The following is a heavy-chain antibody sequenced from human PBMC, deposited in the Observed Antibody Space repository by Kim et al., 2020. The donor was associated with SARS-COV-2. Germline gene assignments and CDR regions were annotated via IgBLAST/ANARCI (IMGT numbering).Heavy chain of an antibody. Sequence: YNPSLRRRVTISVDTSKNQFSLKLSSVTAADTAVYYCARHYGSGRPYFDYWGQGTLVTVSS. D-gene: IGHD3-10*01. V-gene: IGHV4-59*08. J-gene: IGHJ4*02. CDR3: ARHYGSGRPYFDY.